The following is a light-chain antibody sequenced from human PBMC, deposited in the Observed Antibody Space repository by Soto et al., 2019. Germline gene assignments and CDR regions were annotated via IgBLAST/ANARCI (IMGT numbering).Light chain of an antibody. CDR2: MSS. Sequence: DFVMTQTPLSSPVTLGQPASISCRSSQSLVHSDGNTYLSWLHQRPGQPPRLLIYMSSIRFSGVPDRFSGSGAGTDFTLKISRVEAEDVGVYYCMQATQPYTFGQGTKLEIK. CDR3: MQATQPYT. V-gene: IGKV2-24*01. CDR1: QSLVHSDGNTY. J-gene: IGKJ2*01.